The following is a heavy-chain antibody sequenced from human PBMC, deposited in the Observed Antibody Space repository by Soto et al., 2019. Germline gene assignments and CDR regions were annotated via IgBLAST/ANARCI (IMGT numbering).Heavy chain of an antibody. Sequence: SLRLSCAISGFSVSGNYMSWVRQAPGKGLEWVSVIYAYSGAATFYAESVKGRFIISRDNFKNTVDLQMNSLRAEDTAVYYCVRGLNFDVWGQGVQVTSPQ. CDR3: VRGLNFDV. CDR2: IYAYSGAAT. CDR1: GFSVSGNY. D-gene: IGHD3-9*01. V-gene: IGHV3-53*01. J-gene: IGHJ4*02.